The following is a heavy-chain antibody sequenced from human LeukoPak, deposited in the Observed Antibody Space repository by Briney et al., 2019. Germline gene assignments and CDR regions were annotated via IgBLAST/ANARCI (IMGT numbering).Heavy chain of an antibody. D-gene: IGHD6-13*01. Sequence: GESLKISCKGSGYSFTSYWIGRVRQMPGKGLEWMGIIYPGDSDTRYSPSFQGQVTISADKSISTAYLQWSSLKASDTAMYYCARHGILAAAPLPWDYFDYWGQGTLVTVSS. J-gene: IGHJ4*02. CDR3: ARHGILAAAPLPWDYFDY. CDR2: IYPGDSDT. V-gene: IGHV5-51*01. CDR1: GYSFTSYW.